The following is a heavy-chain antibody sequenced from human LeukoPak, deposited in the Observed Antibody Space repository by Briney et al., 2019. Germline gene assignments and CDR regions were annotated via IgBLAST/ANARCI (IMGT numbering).Heavy chain of an antibody. Sequence: SVKVSCKASGGTFSSYAISWVRQAPGQGLEWMGGIIPILGTANYAQKFQGRVTITTDESTSTAYMELSSLRSEDTAVYYCARDAYCSGGSCYHHEYYYYMGVWGKGTTVTVSS. CDR1: GGTFSSYA. CDR2: IIPILGTA. CDR3: ARDAYCSGGSCYHHEYYYYMGV. J-gene: IGHJ6*03. V-gene: IGHV1-69*05. D-gene: IGHD2-15*01.